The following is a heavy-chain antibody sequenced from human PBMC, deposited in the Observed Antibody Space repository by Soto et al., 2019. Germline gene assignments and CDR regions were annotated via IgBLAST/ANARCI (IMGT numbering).Heavy chain of an antibody. V-gene: IGHV1-69*01. Sequence: QVQLVQSGAEFRKPGSSVKVSCKASGGTFSDSTINWVRQAPGQRLEWMGGIIPIFDTANYAEKFQGRVTITADESTSTSFMEVSSLRSEDTAVYYCARNGTLTGYSYGMDVWGQGTMVTVSS. CDR2: IIPIFDTA. D-gene: IGHD1-1*01. CDR3: ARNGTLTGYSYGMDV. J-gene: IGHJ6*02. CDR1: GGTFSDST.